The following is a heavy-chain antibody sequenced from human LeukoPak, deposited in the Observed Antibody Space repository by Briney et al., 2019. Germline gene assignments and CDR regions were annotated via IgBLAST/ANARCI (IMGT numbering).Heavy chain of an antibody. CDR3: AKDGNYDYYYMDV. Sequence: GSLRLSCAASGFPFSSYAMTWVRQAPGKGLEWVSAISGSGDSAFYADSVKGRFAISRDNSKSTLYLQMNSLRAEDTAVYFCAKDGNYDYYYMDVWGKGTTVTVSS. CDR1: GFPFSSYA. CDR2: ISGSGDSA. J-gene: IGHJ6*03. V-gene: IGHV3-23*01.